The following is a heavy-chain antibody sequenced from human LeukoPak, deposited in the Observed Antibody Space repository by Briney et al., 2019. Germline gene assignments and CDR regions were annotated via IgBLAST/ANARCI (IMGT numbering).Heavy chain of an antibody. CDR1: GFTFSSYA. Sequence: GGSLRLSCAASGFTFSSYAMHWVRQAPGKGLEWVAVISYDGSNKYYADSVKGRFTISRDNAKNTLYLQMNSLRAEDTAVYYCARDPHFTGFAIWGQGTMVTVSS. V-gene: IGHV3-30*04. J-gene: IGHJ3*02. CDR2: ISYDGSNK. CDR3: ARDPHFTGFAI. D-gene: IGHD1-14*01.